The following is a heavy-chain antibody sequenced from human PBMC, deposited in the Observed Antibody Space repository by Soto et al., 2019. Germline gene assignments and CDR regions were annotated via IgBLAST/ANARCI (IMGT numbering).Heavy chain of an antibody. J-gene: IGHJ4*02. CDR2: ISGSGGST. CDR3: AKDYLGITMIVVVRGYFDY. Sequence: EVQLLESGGGLVQPGGSLRLSCAASGFTFSSYAMSWVRQAPGKGLEWVSAISGSGGSTYYADSVKGRFTIPRDNSKNTLYLQMNSLRAEDTAVYYCAKDYLGITMIVVVRGYFDYWGQGTLVTVSS. CDR1: GFTFSSYA. D-gene: IGHD3-22*01. V-gene: IGHV3-23*01.